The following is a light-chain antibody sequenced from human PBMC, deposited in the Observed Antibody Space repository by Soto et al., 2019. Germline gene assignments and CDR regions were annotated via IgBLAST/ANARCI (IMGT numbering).Light chain of an antibody. Sequence: EIVLTPSPGTLSLSPGERATLSCRASQSVSSSYLAWYQQKPGQAPRLLIYGASSRATGIPDGFSGSGSGTDFTLTISRLEPEDFAVYYCQQYGSSFGPGTKVDIK. CDR3: QQYGSS. V-gene: IGKV3-20*01. CDR1: QSVSSSY. J-gene: IGKJ3*01. CDR2: GAS.